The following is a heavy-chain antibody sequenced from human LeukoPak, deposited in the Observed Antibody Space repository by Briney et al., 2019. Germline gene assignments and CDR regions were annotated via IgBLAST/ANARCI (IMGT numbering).Heavy chain of an antibody. D-gene: IGHD6-13*01. CDR1: GFTFSDYY. V-gene: IGHV3-11*04. Sequence: GGSLRLSCAASGFTFSDYYMSWIRQAPGKGLEWISYISSSGSTILYEDSVRGRFTISRDNAKHSLYLQVNSLRAEDTAVYYCASAGYTSSSYVRNYYYYMDVWGKGTTVTVSS. CDR3: ASAGYTSSSYVRNYYYYMDV. J-gene: IGHJ6*03. CDR2: ISSSGSTI.